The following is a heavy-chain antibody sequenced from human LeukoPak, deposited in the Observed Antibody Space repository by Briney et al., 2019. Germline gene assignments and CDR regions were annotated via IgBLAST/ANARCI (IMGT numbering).Heavy chain of an antibody. CDR3: ARDGGYGDLDP. CDR2: IWFDGSHK. J-gene: IGHJ5*02. CDR1: GFTLSRYG. V-gene: IGHV3-33*01. D-gene: IGHD4-17*01. Sequence: PGGSLRLSCAASGFTLSRYGMHWVRQAPAKGLEWVAGIWFDGSHKNYAESVQGRFTISRDNSKSTLYLQMSSLRAEDTAVYYCARDGGYGDLDPWGQGTLVTVSS.